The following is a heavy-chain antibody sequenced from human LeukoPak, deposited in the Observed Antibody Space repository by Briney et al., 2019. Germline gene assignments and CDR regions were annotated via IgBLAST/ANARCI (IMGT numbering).Heavy chain of an antibody. V-gene: IGHV3-30*04. J-gene: IGHJ4*02. CDR1: GFTFGSYT. D-gene: IGHD6-19*01. Sequence: PGGSLRLSCAASGFTFGSYTMHWVRQAPGKGLEWVAVITYDGSKKDYADSVKGRFTISRDNSKNTLYLQMNSLRVEDTAVYFCARVPTSYSSGWYYFDYWGQGTLVTVSS. CDR2: ITYDGSKK. CDR3: ARVPTSYSSGWYYFDY.